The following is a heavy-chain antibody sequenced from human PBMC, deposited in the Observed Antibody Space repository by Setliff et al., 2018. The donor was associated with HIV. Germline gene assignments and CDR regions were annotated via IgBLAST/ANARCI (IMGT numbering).Heavy chain of an antibody. Sequence: SETLSLTCAVSGQSITSDYHWGWIRQPPGKGLEWIASIHHSGVTSYNSSLESRVTISLDTSKNQFSLNLNSVTAADTAVYYCARGYYYDSSGYRAIDYWGQGTLVTVSS. CDR3: ARGYYYDSSGYRAIDY. J-gene: IGHJ4*02. D-gene: IGHD3-22*01. CDR2: IHHSGVT. CDR1: GQSITSDYH. V-gene: IGHV4-38-2*01.